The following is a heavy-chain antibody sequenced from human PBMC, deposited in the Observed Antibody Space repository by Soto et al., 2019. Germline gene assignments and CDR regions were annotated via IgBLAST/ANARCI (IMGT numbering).Heavy chain of an antibody. CDR3: ARYIWGSYGYYYYYMDV. D-gene: IGHD3-16*01. CDR2: IYYSGST. J-gene: IGHJ6*03. V-gene: IGHV4-31*03. Sequence: SETLSLTCTVSGGSISSGGYYWSWIRQHPGKGLEWIGYIYYSGSTYYNPSLKSRVTISVDTSKNQFSLKLSSVTAADTAVYYCARYIWGSYGYYYYYMDVWGKGTTVTVSS. CDR1: GGSISSGGYY.